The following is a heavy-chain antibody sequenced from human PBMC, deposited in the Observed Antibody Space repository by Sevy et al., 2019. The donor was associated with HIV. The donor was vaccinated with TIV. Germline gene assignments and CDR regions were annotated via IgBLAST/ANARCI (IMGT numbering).Heavy chain of an antibody. CDR2: IYYSGST. V-gene: IGHV4-59*01. J-gene: IGHJ5*02. D-gene: IGHD3-22*01. CDR1: GGSISSYY. Sequence: SETLSLTCTVSGGSISSYYWSWIRQPPGKGLEWIGYIYYSGSTNYNPSLKSRVTISVDTSKNQFSLKLSSVTAADTAEYDCAGGHTYYYDSSGSGVWGRFDPWGQGTLVTVSS. CDR3: AGGHTYYYDSSGSGVWGRFDP.